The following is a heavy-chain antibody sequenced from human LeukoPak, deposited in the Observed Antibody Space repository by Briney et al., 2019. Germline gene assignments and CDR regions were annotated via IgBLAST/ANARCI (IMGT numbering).Heavy chain of an antibody. D-gene: IGHD5-18*01. V-gene: IGHV3-48*01. Sequence: GGSLRLSCVASGFTFSSYSMSWVRQAPGKGLEWVSYISSSGSTIYYADSVKGRFTISRDNAKNSLYLQMNSLRADDTAIYYCARAIQLWFVDFWGQGTLVTVSS. J-gene: IGHJ4*02. CDR1: GFTFSSYS. CDR3: ARAIQLWFVDF. CDR2: ISSSGSTI.